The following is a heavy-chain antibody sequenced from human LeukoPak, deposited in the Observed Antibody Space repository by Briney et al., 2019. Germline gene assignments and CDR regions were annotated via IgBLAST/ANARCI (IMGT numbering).Heavy chain of an antibody. CDR2: IIPIFGTA. Sequence: SVKVSCKASGGTFTSYAISWVRQAPGQGLEWMGGIIPIFGTANYAQKFQGRVTITADESTSTAYMELSSLRSEDTAVYYCARGTSTMVRGVIRADYFDYWGQGTLVTVSS. D-gene: IGHD3-10*01. CDR3: ARGTSTMVRGVIRADYFDY. V-gene: IGHV1-69*13. CDR1: GGTFTSYA. J-gene: IGHJ4*02.